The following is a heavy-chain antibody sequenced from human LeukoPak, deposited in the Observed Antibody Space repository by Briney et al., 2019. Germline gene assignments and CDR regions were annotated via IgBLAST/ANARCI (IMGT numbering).Heavy chain of an antibody. Sequence: PSETLSFTCTVSGGSISSYYWSWIRQPAGKGLEWIGRIYTSGSTNYNPSLKSRVSISVGKSKNQFSLKLSSVTAADTAVYYCARLLLQQTHRFDPWGQGTLVTVSS. V-gene: IGHV4-4*07. D-gene: IGHD3-22*01. J-gene: IGHJ5*02. CDR2: IYTSGST. CDR1: GGSISSYY. CDR3: ARLLLQQTHRFDP.